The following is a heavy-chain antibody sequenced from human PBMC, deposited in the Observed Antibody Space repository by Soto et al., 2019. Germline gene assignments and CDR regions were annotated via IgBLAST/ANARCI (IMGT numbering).Heavy chain of an antibody. CDR1: GFTFSSYA. D-gene: IGHD2-21*02. Sequence: EVQLLESGGGLVQPGGSLRLSCAASGFTFSSYAMSWVRQAPGKGLEWVSAISGSGGSTYYADSVKGRFTISRDNSKNTLYLQMNSLRAEDTAVYYCAKITRYCGGDCYSYFDHWGQGTLVTVSS. CDR3: AKITRYCGGDCYSYFDH. J-gene: IGHJ4*02. CDR2: ISGSGGST. V-gene: IGHV3-23*01.